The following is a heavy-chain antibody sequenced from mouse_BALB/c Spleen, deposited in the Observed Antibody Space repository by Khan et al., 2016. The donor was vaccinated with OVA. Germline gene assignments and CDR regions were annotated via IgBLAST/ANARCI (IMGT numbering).Heavy chain of an antibody. Sequence: QVQLKESGPELVKPGTSVKMSCKASGYTFTDYVISWVKQRTGQGLEWIGEIYPGSGSTYYNGKFKGKATLTADKSSNTAYMQLSSLTSEDSAVXFCARSYDGAWFAYWGQGTLVTVSA. CDR2: IYPGSGST. CDR1: GYTFTDYV. D-gene: IGHD1-1*01. V-gene: IGHV1-77*01. J-gene: IGHJ3*01. CDR3: ARSYDGAWFAY.